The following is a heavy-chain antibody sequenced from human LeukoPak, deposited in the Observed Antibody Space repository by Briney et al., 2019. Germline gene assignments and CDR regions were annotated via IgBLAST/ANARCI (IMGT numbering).Heavy chain of an antibody. CDR2: IYYSGST. D-gene: IGHD6-13*01. Sequence: PSETLSLTCTVSGGSIGRSSYYWGWIRQPPGKGLEWIGSIYYSGSTNYNSSLKSRVSISVDTSKDQFSLKLSSVTAADTAVYYCARWARYSSSWYDAFDIWGQGTMVTVSS. J-gene: IGHJ3*02. V-gene: IGHV4-39*07. CDR3: ARWARYSSSWYDAFDI. CDR1: GGSIGRSSYY.